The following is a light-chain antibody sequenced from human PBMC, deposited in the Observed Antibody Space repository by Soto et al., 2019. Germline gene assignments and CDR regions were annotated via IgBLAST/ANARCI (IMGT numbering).Light chain of an antibody. CDR2: KAS. CDR1: QSISDY. J-gene: IGKJ2*01. V-gene: IGKV1-5*03. Sequence: DIQMTQSPSTLSASVGDRVTITCRASQSISDYLAWYQQKPGNAPKLLISKASSLESGVPSRFSGSGSGTEFTLTSSSLQPDDLATYYCQQYNSYNTFGQGTKLEIK. CDR3: QQYNSYNT.